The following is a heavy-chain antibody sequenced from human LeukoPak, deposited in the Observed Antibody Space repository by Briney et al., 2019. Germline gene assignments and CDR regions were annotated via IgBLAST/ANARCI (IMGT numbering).Heavy chain of an antibody. J-gene: IGHJ4*02. CDR1: GFTVSSNY. V-gene: IGHV3-53*01. CDR3: AAYSSCDY. D-gene: IGHD6-6*01. Sequence: GGSLRLSCEASGFTVSSNYMTCFRQAPGKGLEWISLIYSGGSTYYADSVKGRFTISRDNSKNTLYLQMNSLRAEDTAVYYCAAYSSCDYWGQGTLVTVSS. CDR2: IYSGGST.